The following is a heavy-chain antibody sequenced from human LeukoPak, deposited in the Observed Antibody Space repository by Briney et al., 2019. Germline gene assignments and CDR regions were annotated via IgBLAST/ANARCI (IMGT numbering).Heavy chain of an antibody. CDR1: GGSISSYY. J-gene: IGHJ4*02. D-gene: IGHD4-17*01. V-gene: IGHV4-59*08. CDR2: IYYSGST. Sequence: SETLSLTCTVSGGSISSYYWSWIRQPPGKGLEWIGYIYYSGSTNYNPSLKSRVTISVDTSKNQFSLKLSSVTAADTAVYYCARHHYGDTHYWGQGTLVTVSS. CDR3: ARHHYGDTHY.